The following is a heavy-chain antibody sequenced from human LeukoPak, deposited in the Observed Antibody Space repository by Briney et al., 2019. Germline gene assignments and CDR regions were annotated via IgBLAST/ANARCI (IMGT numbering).Heavy chain of an antibody. CDR2: INHSGST. Sequence: SETLSLTCAVYGGFFSGYYWSGIRQPPGKGLEWIGEINHSGSTNYNPSLKSRVTISVDTSKNQFSLKLSSVTAADTAVYYCAIGYSSFNYWGQGTLVTVSS. CDR3: AIGYSSFNY. CDR1: GGFFSGYY. V-gene: IGHV4-34*01. D-gene: IGHD6-19*01. J-gene: IGHJ4*02.